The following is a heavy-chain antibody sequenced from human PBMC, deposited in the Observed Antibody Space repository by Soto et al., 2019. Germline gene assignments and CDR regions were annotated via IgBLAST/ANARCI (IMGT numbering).Heavy chain of an antibody. V-gene: IGHV4-31*03. CDR3: ARALYFYPSGSFYLGS. Sequence: QVQLHESGPGLVMASQTLSLTCTVSDDSLMSNNYAWTWIRQHPGKGLEWIGYVYSNGNTYSNPSLKSRVSMSMDTSKSQFSLRLNSVTAADTAVYFCARALYFYPSGSFYLGSWGQGTLVTVSS. D-gene: IGHD3-10*01. CDR2: VYSNGNT. CDR1: DDSLMSNNYA. J-gene: IGHJ1*01.